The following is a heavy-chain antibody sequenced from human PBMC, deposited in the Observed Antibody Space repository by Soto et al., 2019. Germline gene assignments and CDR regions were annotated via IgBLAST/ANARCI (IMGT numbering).Heavy chain of an antibody. CDR3: AKEHITTARLYYFDY. J-gene: IGHJ4*02. Sequence: PGGSLRLSCVASGFTFNTYGMHWVRQAPGKGLEWVAVISYDGSNKYYADSVKGRFTVSRDNSKNTLYLQMNSLRAEDTAVYYCAKEHITTARLYYFDYWGLGTLVTVSS. D-gene: IGHD6-6*01. V-gene: IGHV3-30*18. CDR2: ISYDGSNK. CDR1: GFTFNTYG.